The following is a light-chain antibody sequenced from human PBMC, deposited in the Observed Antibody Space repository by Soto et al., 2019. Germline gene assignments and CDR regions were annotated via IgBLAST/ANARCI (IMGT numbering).Light chain of an antibody. CDR2: GAS. J-gene: IGKJ2*01. CDR3: QQYGSSPEYT. Sequence: EIVLTQSPCTLSLSPGERATLSCRASQSVSSSYLAWYQQKPGQAPRLLIYGASSRATGIPDRFSGSGSGTDFTLTISRLEPEDFAVYYCQQYGSSPEYTFGQGTKVDIK. V-gene: IGKV3-20*01. CDR1: QSVSSSY.